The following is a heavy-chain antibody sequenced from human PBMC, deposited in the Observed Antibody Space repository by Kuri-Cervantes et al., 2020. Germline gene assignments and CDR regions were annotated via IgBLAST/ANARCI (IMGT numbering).Heavy chain of an antibody. CDR3: ANYHNGFDY. V-gene: IGHV3-21*01. CDR2: ISSGSPSSI. D-gene: IGHD1-1*01. CDR1: GFIFGDYA. Sequence: GESLKISCTASGFIFGDYAMSWVRQAPGKGLEWVSSISSGSPSSIYYADSLKGRFTISRDNAKNSLYLQMNSLRAEDTAVYYCANYHNGFDYWGQGTLVTVSS. J-gene: IGHJ4*02.